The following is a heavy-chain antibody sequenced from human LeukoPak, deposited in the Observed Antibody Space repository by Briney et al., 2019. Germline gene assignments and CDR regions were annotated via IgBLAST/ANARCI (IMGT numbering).Heavy chain of an antibody. D-gene: IGHD3-22*01. CDR3: AREQGISHYDSSGYTFDY. CDR1: GFTFSSYA. J-gene: IGHJ4*02. Sequence: GGSLRPSCAASGFTFSSYAMHWVRQAPGKGLEWVAVISYDGSNKYYADSVKGRFTISRDNSKNTLYLQMNSLRAEDTAVYYCAREQGISHYDSSGYTFDYWGQGTLVTVSS. V-gene: IGHV3-30*04. CDR2: ISYDGSNK.